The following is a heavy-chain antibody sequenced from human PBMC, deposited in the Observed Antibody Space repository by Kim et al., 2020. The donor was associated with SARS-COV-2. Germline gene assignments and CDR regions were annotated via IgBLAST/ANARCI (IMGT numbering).Heavy chain of an antibody. J-gene: IGHJ4*02. CDR3: ARDPYNY. V-gene: IGHV1-3*01. Sequence: GKGNTKYSQNFQGRVTFIRDTSASTVYMELSSLRSEDTAVYYCARDPYNYWGQGTLVTVSS. D-gene: IGHD3-16*01. CDR2: GKGNT.